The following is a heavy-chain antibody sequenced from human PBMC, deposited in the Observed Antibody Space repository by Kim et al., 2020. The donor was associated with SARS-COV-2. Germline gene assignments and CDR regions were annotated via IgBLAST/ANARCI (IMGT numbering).Heavy chain of an antibody. V-gene: IGHV5-51*01. CDR3: ARLPPLWDWPIRGSYYYYYGMDV. CDR2: IYPGDSDT. D-gene: IGHD3-16*01. J-gene: IGHJ6*02. Sequence: GESLKISCKGSGYSFTSYWIGWVRQMPGKGLEWMGIIYPGDSDTRYSPSFQGQVTISADKSISTAYLQWSSLKASDTAMYYCARLPPLWDWPIRGSYYYYYGMDVWGQGTTVTVSS. CDR1: GYSFTSYW.